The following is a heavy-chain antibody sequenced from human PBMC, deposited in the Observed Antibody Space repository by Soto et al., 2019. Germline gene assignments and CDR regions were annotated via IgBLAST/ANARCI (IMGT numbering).Heavy chain of an antibody. J-gene: IGHJ4*02. CDR3: ARGMTPPGVPAWYYFDS. D-gene: IGHD2-8*01. Sequence: QVQLQESGPGLMKPSETLSLTCTVSGASITGSSYWSWIRQPAGKGLEWIGRFSLSGTTNYNPSLRSRVTMSAAVSKNQFSLRLTSVTAADTALYYCARGMTPPGVPAWYYFDSWGQGTLVTVSS. CDR2: FSLSGTT. CDR1: GASITGSSY. V-gene: IGHV4-4*07.